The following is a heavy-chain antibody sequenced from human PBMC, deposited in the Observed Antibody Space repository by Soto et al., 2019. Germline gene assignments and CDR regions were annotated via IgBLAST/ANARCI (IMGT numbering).Heavy chain of an antibody. CDR3: ARDPVAGTGKNWFDP. CDR2: INAGNGNT. Sequence: GASVKVSWKASGYTFTSYAMHWGRPAPGQRLEWMGWINAGNGNTKYSQKFQGRVTITRDTSASTAYMELSSLRSEDTAVYYCARDPVAGTGKNWFDPWGQGTLVTVSS. J-gene: IGHJ5*02. D-gene: IGHD6-19*01. CDR1: GYTFTSYA. V-gene: IGHV1-3*01.